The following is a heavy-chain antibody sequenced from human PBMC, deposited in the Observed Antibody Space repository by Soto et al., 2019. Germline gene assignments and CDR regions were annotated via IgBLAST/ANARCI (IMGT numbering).Heavy chain of an antibody. CDR3: VRSMTTLTIDWIDP. J-gene: IGHJ5*02. CDR2: INGDGSNA. D-gene: IGHD4-17*01. Sequence: PGRSLRLSCAASGFTFSDYWMHWVRQVPGKGLVWLSRINGDGSNANYADYVRGRFTISRDNNNNTLNLQMNSLRAEDTAVYYCVRSMTTLTIDWIDPWGEGTQVTVSS. V-gene: IGHV3-74*01. CDR1: GFTFSDYW.